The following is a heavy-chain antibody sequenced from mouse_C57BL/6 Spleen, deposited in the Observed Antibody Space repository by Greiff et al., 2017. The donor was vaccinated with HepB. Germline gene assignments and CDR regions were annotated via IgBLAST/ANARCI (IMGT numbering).Heavy chain of an antibody. CDR2: IRSKSNNYAT. D-gene: IGHD1-2*01. V-gene: IGHV10-1*01. J-gene: IGHJ2*01. CDR1: GFSFNTYA. CDR3: VRGSTTAYFDY. Sequence: EVKLQESGGGLVQPKGSLKLSCAASGFSFNTYAMNWVRQAPGKGLEWVARIRSKSNNYATYYADSVKDRFTISRDDSESMLYLQMNNLKTEDTAMYYCVRGSTTAYFDYWGQGTTLTVSS.